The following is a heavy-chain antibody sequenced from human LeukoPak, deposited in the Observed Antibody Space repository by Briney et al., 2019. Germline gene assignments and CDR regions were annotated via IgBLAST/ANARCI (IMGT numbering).Heavy chain of an antibody. D-gene: IGHD3-10*01. J-gene: IGHJ3*02. CDR1: GYRFATYW. CDR2: IYPGNSDT. Sequence: GEYLKIYCKGSGYRFATYWIGWVRQVPGKGLEWMGIIYPGNSDTRYSPSFQGQVTISAAKPLSTAYLQWSSLKASDTAMYYCARGSSASGGGAFDIWGQGTMVTVSS. V-gene: IGHV5-51*01. CDR3: ARGSSASGGGAFDI.